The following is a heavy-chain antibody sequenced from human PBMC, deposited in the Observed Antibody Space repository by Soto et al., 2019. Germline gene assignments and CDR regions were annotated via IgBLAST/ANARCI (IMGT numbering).Heavy chain of an antibody. CDR2: ISAYNGNT. D-gene: IGHD2-15*01. V-gene: IGHV1-18*01. Sequence: ASVKVSCKASGYTFTSYGISWVRQAPGQGLEWMGWISAYNGNTNYAQKLQGRVTMTTDTSTSTAYMELRSLRSDDTAVYYCARSAHLGYCSGGSCYWVTLTPPNWFDPWGQGTLVTVSS. CDR1: GYTFTSYG. J-gene: IGHJ5*02. CDR3: ARSAHLGYCSGGSCYWVTLTPPNWFDP.